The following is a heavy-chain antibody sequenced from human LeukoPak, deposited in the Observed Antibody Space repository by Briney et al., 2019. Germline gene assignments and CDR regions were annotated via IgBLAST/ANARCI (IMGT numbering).Heavy chain of an antibody. CDR1: GFKFNRYG. D-gene: IGHD6-13*01. CDR2: VWYDASDQ. V-gene: IGHV3-30*02. CDR3: AKYTAAGRSYYYYMDV. Sequence: GGSLRLSCAASGFKFNRYGMHWVRQAPGRGLDWVAYVWYDASDQSYADSVNGRFIISRDNSKNTLYLQMNSLRAEDTAVYYCAKYTAAGRSYYYYMDVWGKGTTVTVSS. J-gene: IGHJ6*03.